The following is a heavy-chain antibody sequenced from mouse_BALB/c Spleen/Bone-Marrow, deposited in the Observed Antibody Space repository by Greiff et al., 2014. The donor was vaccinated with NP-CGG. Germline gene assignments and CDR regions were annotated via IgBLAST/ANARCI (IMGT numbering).Heavy chain of an antibody. CDR1: GFNIKDTY. J-gene: IGHJ3*01. D-gene: IGHD1-1*01. CDR2: IDPANGNT. Sequence: EVQLQQSGAELVKPGASVKLSCTASGFNIKDTYMHWVKQRPEQALEWIGRIDPANGNTKYDPKFQGKATLTADTSSNTAYLQLSSLTTEVTAVYYCAAYYYGSSYGFAYWGQGTLVTVSA. CDR3: AAYYYGSSYGFAY. V-gene: IGHV14-3*02.